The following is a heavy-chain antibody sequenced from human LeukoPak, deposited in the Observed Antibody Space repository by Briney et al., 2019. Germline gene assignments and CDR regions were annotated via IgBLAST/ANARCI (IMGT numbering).Heavy chain of an antibody. Sequence: EASVKVSCKASGYTFTSYGISWVRQAPGQGLEWMGWISAYNGNTNYAQMLQGRVTMTTDTSTSTAYMELRSLRSDDTAVYYCARLVKRFTTCYYDSSGYGPEYYFDYWGQGTLVTVSS. D-gene: IGHD3-22*01. CDR1: GYTFTSYG. J-gene: IGHJ4*02. CDR2: ISAYNGNT. V-gene: IGHV1-18*01. CDR3: ARLVKRFTTCYYDSSGYGPEYYFDY.